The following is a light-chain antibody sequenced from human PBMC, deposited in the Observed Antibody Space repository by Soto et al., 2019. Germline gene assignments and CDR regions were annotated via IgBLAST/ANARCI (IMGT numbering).Light chain of an antibody. Sequence: IGVTQSPSTLSVFPGERATLSCRASQTVSINLAWYQQKPGQAPRLLIYGASTGATDIPARFSGSGSGTEFTLTISSLQSEDIAFYYCQQYNIWPLTFGGGTKVDIK. CDR2: GAS. CDR1: QTVSIN. V-gene: IGKV3-15*01. CDR3: QQYNIWPLT. J-gene: IGKJ4*01.